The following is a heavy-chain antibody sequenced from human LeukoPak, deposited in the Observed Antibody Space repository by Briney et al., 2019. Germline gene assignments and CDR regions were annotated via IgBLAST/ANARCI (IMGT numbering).Heavy chain of an antibody. CDR1: RFTFSSYA. J-gene: IGHJ3*02. D-gene: IGHD4-17*01. CDR2: ISYDGSNK. V-gene: IGHV3-30-3*01. Sequence: GGSLRLSCAASRFTFSSYAMHWVRQAPAKGLEWVAVISYDGSNKYYADSVKGRFTISRDSSKNTLYLQMNSLRAEDTAVYYCARYGGYPRYAFDIWGQGTMVTVSS. CDR3: ARYGGYPRYAFDI.